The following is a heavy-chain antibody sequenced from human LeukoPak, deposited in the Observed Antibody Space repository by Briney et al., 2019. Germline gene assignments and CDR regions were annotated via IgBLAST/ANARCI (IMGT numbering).Heavy chain of an antibody. CDR2: IIPIFGTA. J-gene: IGHJ4*02. Sequence: SVKVSCKASGGTFSSYAISWVRQAPGQGLEWMGGIIPIFGTANYAQKFQGRVTITADESTSTAYMELSSLRAEDTAVYYCARGVAATGTRYFDYWGQGTLVTVSS. CDR1: GGTFSSYA. D-gene: IGHD6-13*01. CDR3: ARGVAATGTRYFDY. V-gene: IGHV1-69*01.